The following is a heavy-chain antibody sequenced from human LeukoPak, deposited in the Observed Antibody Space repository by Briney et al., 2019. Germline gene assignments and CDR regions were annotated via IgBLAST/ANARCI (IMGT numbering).Heavy chain of an antibody. CDR3: AKGAPKQWLVDY. CDR2: ISGDGGST. D-gene: IGHD6-19*01. Sequence: PGGSLRLSCAASGFTFDDYAMHWVRHAPGKGLEWVSLISGDGGSTYYADSVKGRFTISRDNSKNSLYLQMNSLRTEDTALYYCAKGAPKQWLVDYWGQGTLVTVSS. CDR1: GFTFDDYA. V-gene: IGHV3-43*02. J-gene: IGHJ4*02.